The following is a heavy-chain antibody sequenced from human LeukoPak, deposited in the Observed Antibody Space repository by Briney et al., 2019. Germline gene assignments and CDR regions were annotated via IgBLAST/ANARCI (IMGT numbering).Heavy chain of an antibody. J-gene: IGHJ5*02. D-gene: IGHD6-6*01. CDR1: GGSISTGTYY. Sequence: SETLSLTCTVSGGSISTGTYYWGWIRQPPGKGLAWIGSIYYSGSTYYTPSLKSRVTISVDTSRNQFSLKLTSVTAADTAIYYCARGAYTSSRFDPWGQGTLVTVSS. CDR2: IYYSGST. V-gene: IGHV4-39*01. CDR3: ARGAYTSSRFDP.